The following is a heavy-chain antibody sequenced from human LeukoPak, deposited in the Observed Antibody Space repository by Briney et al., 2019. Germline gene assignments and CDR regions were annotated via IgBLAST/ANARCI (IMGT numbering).Heavy chain of an antibody. D-gene: IGHD3-10*01. CDR1: GYTFTGYY. CDR3: ARDLTPYYYGSGSYDLYYYGMDV. J-gene: IGHJ6*02. Sequence: ASVKVSCKASGYTFTGYYMHWVRQAPGQGLEWMGWINPNSGGTNYAQKLQGRVTMTRDTSISTAYMELSRLRSDDTAVYYCARDLTPYYYGSGSYDLYYYGMDVWDQGTTVTVSS. CDR2: INPNSGGT. V-gene: IGHV1-2*02.